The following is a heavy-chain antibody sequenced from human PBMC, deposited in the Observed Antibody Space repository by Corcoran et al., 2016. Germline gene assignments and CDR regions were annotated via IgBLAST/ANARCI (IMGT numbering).Heavy chain of an antibody. Sequence: EVQLVQSGAEVKKPGESPKISCKGSGYSFTSYWICGVRQMPVKGLEGMGIIYLGDSDTRYSPSYQGQVPISADKSISTAYLQWSSLKASDTATDDWARHRVAGAGSWFDPWGQGTLVTVSS. CDR2: IYLGDSDT. J-gene: IGHJ5*02. CDR1: GYSFTSYW. V-gene: IGHV5-51*01. CDR3: ARHRVAGAGSWFDP. D-gene: IGHD6-19*01.